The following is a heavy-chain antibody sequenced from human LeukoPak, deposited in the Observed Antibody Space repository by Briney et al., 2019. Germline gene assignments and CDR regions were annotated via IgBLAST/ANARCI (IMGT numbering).Heavy chain of an antibody. Sequence: ASVKVSCKASGYTLTGYYMHWVRQAPGHGFEWMGWINPNSGGTNYAQKFQGRVTMTRDTSISTAYMELSRLRSDDTAVYYCARYGFWSGLPYWGQGTLVTVSS. CDR3: ARYGFWSGLPY. J-gene: IGHJ4*02. CDR1: GYTLTGYY. D-gene: IGHD3-3*01. V-gene: IGHV1-2*02. CDR2: INPNSGGT.